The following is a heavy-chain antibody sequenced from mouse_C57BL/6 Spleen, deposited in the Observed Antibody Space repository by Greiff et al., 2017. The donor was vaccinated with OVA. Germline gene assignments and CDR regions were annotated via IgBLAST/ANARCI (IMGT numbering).Heavy chain of an antibody. D-gene: IGHD1-1*01. Sequence: QVTLKVSGPGILQSSQTLSLTCSFSGFSLSTSGMGVSWIRQPSGKGLEWLAHIYWDDAKRYNPSLNSRLTISKDTSRNQVFLKITSVDTADTATYYCARRGTTVVAPSYWYFDVWGTGTTVTVSS. CDR1: GFSLSTSGMG. CDR2: IYWDDAK. CDR3: ARRGTTVVAPSYWYFDV. V-gene: IGHV8-12*01. J-gene: IGHJ1*03.